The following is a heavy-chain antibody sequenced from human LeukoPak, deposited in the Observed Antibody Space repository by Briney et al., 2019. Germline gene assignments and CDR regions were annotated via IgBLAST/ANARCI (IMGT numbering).Heavy chain of an antibody. CDR3: ASGYRFRN. CDR1: GYPFTDYY. CDR2: INPNRGGT. V-gene: IGHV1-2*02. Sequence: ASVTVSCKASGYPFTDYYMHWVRQAPGQGLEWMGWINPNRGGTDYAQKFQGRVPMTRDTSISTAYMELSRLRYDDTAVYYCASGYRFRNWGQGTLVTVSS. J-gene: IGHJ4*02. D-gene: IGHD5-18*01.